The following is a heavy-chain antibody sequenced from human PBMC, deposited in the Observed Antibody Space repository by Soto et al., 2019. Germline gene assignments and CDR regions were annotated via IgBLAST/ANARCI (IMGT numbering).Heavy chain of an antibody. Sequence: GGSLRLSCAASGFTFSSYAMHWVRQAPGKXLEWVAVIWFDGSKKYYADSVKGRLTISRDNAKNTLYLQMNSLRAEDTAVYYCSRDLISTGYNYFYYYYGMDVWGQGTTVTVSS. V-gene: IGHV3-33*01. D-gene: IGHD5-18*01. CDR3: SRDLISTGYNYFYYYYGMDV. J-gene: IGHJ6*02. CDR1: GFTFSSYA. CDR2: IWFDGSKK.